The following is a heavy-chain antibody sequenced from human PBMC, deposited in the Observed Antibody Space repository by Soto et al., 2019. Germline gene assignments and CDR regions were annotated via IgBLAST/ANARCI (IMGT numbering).Heavy chain of an antibody. D-gene: IGHD6-19*01. J-gene: IGHJ4*02. CDR2: ITDSGYTA. CDR3: AKNGQWLATPPEA. CDR1: GFSFGTFV. Sequence: GGSLRLSCAASGFSFGTFVMTWFRQAPGGGLEWVASITDSGYTASYAETVEGRFTVSRDNSKNKLHLQMNDLRAEDTATYYCAKNGQWLATPPEAWGQGTLVTVPQ. V-gene: IGHV3-23*01.